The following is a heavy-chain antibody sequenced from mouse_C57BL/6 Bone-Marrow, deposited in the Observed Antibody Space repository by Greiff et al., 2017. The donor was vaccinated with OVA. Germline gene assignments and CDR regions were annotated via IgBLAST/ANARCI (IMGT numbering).Heavy chain of an antibody. CDR1: GYSITSGYY. CDR3: ATTYDGYYWFAY. Sequence: EVKLEESGPGLVKPSQSLSLTCSVTGYSITSGYYWNWIRQFPGNKLEWMGYISYDGSNNYNPSLKNRISITRDTSKNQFFLKLNSVTTEDTATYYCATTYDGYYWFAYWGQGTLVTVSA. J-gene: IGHJ3*01. V-gene: IGHV3-6*01. D-gene: IGHD2-3*01. CDR2: ISYDGSN.